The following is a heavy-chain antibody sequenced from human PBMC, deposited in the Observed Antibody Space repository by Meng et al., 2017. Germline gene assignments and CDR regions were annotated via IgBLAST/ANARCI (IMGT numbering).Heavy chain of an antibody. D-gene: IGHD5-24*01. CDR3: ARVHDRRWLQFSSLPVYFDY. Sequence: QVQLVQSGSELKNPGASVKVSCKASGYTFTSYAMNWVRQAPGQGLEWMGWINTNTGNPTYAQGFTGRFVFSLDTSVSTAYLQISSLKAEDTAVYYCARVHDRRWLQFSSLPVYFDYWGQGTLVTVAS. J-gene: IGHJ4*02. CDR1: GYTFTSYA. CDR2: INTNTGNP. V-gene: IGHV7-4-1*02.